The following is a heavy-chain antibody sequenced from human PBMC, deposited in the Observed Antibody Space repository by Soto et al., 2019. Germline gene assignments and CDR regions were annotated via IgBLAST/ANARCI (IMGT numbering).Heavy chain of an antibody. V-gene: IGHV3-7*01. CDR3: ARDLPGGYACYFDY. CDR2: ISGSEY. J-gene: IGHJ4*02. Sequence: PSETLSLSCAASVFPFSSYAMNWVRQAPGKGLEWVSVISGSEYYYMDSVKGRFTISRDNAKNSLYLQMNSLRVEDTAVYYCARDLPGGYACYFDYWGRGTLVTVSS. D-gene: IGHD5-12*01. CDR1: VFPFSSYA.